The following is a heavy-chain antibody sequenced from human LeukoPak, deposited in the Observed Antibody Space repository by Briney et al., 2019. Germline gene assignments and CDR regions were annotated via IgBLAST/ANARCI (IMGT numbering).Heavy chain of an antibody. CDR1: GFTFSDYY. J-gene: IGHJ3*02. V-gene: IGHV3-11*06. CDR3: ARGGFNDAFDI. Sequence: GGSLRLSCAASGFTFSDYYMSWIRQAPGKGLGWVSYISSSSSYTNYADSVKGRFTISRDNAKNSLYLQMNSLRAEDTAVYYCARGGFNDAFDIWGQGTMVTVSS. CDR2: ISSSSSYT.